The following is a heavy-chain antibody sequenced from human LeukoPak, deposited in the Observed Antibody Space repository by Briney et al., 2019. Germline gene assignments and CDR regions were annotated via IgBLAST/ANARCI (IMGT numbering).Heavy chain of an antibody. CDR3: AKDLAPHRDGSHHGADA. CDR1: GFTFSTYG. J-gene: IGHJ5*02. CDR2: ISYDGTNK. D-gene: IGHD5-24*01. V-gene: IGHV3-30*18. Sequence: GGSLRLSCATSGFTFSTYGMHWARQAPGKGLEWVTIISYDGTNKYYADSVKGRFTISRDSSKNTLDLQMDSLRAEDTAVYCCAKDLAPHRDGSHHGADAWGQGTLVTVSS.